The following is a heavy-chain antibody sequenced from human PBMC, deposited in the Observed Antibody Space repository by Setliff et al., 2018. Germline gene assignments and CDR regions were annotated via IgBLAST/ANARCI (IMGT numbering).Heavy chain of an antibody. V-gene: IGHV3-23*01. CDR2: VSGSGMTR. CDR1: GFTFRKHA. J-gene: IGHJ4*02. D-gene: IGHD3-22*01. CDR3: ARADSDSYYPYYFDF. Sequence: AGGSLRLSCTASGFTFRKHALAWVRQAPGKGQQWVSSVSGSGMTRDYTDSVKGRFTVSRDSSQNKIHLQMDSLRAEDTGKYFCARADSDSYYPYYFDFWGQGVLVTVSS.